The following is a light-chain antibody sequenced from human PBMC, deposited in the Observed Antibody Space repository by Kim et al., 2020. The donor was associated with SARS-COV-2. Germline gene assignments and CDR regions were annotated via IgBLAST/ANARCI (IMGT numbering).Light chain of an antibody. CDR1: QSISSW. CDR3: QQYNSYPWT. CDR2: KAS. J-gene: IGKJ1*01. Sequence: DIQMTQSPSTLSASVGDRVTITCRASQSISSWLAWYQQKPGKAPKLLFYKASSLESGVPSRFSGSGSGTKFTLTVSSLQPDDFAIYYCQQYNSYPWTFGHGTKVDIK. V-gene: IGKV1-5*03.